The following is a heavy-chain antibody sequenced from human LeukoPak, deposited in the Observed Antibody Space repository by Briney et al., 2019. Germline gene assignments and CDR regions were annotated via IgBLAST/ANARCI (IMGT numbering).Heavy chain of an antibody. V-gene: IGHV3-23*01. CDR1: GFTFNIFA. CDR3: AKDARVRGRATFDY. Sequence: PGGSLTLSCAASGFTFNIFAMSWVRQAPGKGLDWVSDISNSASDTYYEDSVKGRFTISRDNYKNILYLQMNSLRAEDTAVYYCAKDARVRGRATFDYWGQGSMVTVSS. CDR2: ISNSASDT. D-gene: IGHD3-10*01. J-gene: IGHJ4*02.